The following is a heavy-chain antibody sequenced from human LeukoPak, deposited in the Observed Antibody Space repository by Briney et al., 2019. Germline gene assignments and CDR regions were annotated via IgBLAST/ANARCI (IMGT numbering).Heavy chain of an antibody. CDR3: ARKNDFEL. J-gene: IGHJ3*01. CDR2: IYYSGST. CDR1: GGSISSDH. V-gene: IGHV4-59*01. Sequence: TPSETLSLTCSVSGGSISSDHWNCIRQTPGKGLEWIGCIYYSGSTYYNPPLKSRVTISVDLSKSQFSLRLTPVTAADTAVYCCARKNDFELWGQGPLVPVSS. D-gene: IGHD2/OR15-2a*01.